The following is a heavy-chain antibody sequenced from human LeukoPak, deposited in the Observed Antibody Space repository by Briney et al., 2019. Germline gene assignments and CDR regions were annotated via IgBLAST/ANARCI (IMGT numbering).Heavy chain of an antibody. J-gene: IGHJ6*02. V-gene: IGHV1-2*02. Sequence: ASVKVSCKASGYTFTGYYMHWVRQAPGQGLEWMGWINPNSGGTNYAQKFQGRVTMTRDTSISTAYMELSRLRSDDTAVYYCARDVSLYCSGDSCYEIGPYYYYGMDVWGQGTTVTVSS. CDR2: INPNSGGT. D-gene: IGHD2-15*01. CDR3: ARDVSLYCSGDSCYEIGPYYYYGMDV. CDR1: GYTFTGYY.